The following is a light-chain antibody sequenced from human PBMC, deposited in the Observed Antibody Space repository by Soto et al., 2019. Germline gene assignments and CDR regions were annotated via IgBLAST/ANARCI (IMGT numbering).Light chain of an antibody. CDR2: NNN. CDR1: NSNIGSNT. V-gene: IGLV1-44*01. Sequence: QSVLTQQPSASGTPGQRVTISCSGSNSNIGSNTVNWYQQLSGTAPKLLIYNNNQRPSGVPDRFSGSKSGTSASLAISGLQSEDEADYYCAAWDDSRNKVFGTGTKVTVL. J-gene: IGLJ1*01. CDR3: AAWDDSRNKV.